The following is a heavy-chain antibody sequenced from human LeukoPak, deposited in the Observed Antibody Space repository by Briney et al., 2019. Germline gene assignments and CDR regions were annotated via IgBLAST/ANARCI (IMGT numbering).Heavy chain of an antibody. J-gene: IGHJ4*02. Sequence: SETLSLTCTVSGGSISSSSYYWGWIRQPPGKGLEWIGSISYSGSTYQNPSLKSRVTISVGTSKNQFSLKLSSVTAADTAVYFCARGPAMDTGDYWGQGTLVTVSS. CDR1: GGSISSSSYY. V-gene: IGHV4-39*07. CDR3: ARGPAMDTGDY. D-gene: IGHD5-18*01. CDR2: ISYSGST.